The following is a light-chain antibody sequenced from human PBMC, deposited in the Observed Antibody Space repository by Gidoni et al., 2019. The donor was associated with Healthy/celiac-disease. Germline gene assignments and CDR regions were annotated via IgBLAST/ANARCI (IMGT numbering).Light chain of an antibody. CDR3: QSYDSSLSGSWV. Sequence: QSVLTQPPSVSGAPGQSVTLSGTGSSSNIGAGYDVHWYQQLPGTAPKLLIYGNSNRPSGVPDRFSGSKSGTSASLAITGLQAEDEADYYCQSYDSSLSGSWVFGGGTKLTV. V-gene: IGLV1-40*01. CDR1: SSNIGAGYD. J-gene: IGLJ3*02. CDR2: GNS.